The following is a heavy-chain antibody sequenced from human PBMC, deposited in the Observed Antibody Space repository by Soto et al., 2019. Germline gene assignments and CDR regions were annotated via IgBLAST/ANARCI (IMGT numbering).Heavy chain of an antibody. J-gene: IGHJ4*02. CDR1: GGSVSSGSYY. CDR3: ARDIRWLRYFDY. V-gene: IGHV4-61*01. D-gene: IGHD5-12*01. Sequence: SETLSLTCTFSGGSVSSGSYYLSWIRQPPGKGLEWIGYIYYSGSTNYNPSLKSRVTISVDTSKNQFSLKLSSVTAADTAVYYCARDIRWLRYFDYWGQGTLVTVSS. CDR2: IYYSGST.